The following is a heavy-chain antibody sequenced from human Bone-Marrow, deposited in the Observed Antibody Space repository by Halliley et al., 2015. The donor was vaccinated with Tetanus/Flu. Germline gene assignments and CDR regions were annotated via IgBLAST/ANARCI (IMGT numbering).Heavy chain of an antibody. Sequence: PGKGLEYVSSISSDGDTKFHADSVRGRFTISRDNSKNTLYLQMIRLRPDGTAVYYCVKAFSEWGQGTLVTVSS. CDR3: VKAFSE. J-gene: IGHJ4*02. CDR2: ISSDGDTK. V-gene: IGHV3-64D*06. D-gene: IGHD3-10*01.